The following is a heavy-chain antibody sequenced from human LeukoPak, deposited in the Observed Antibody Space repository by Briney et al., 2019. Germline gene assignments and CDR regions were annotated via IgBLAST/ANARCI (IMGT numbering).Heavy chain of an antibody. V-gene: IGHV4-31*11. Sequence: PSETLSLTCAVSGGSLSSGGYFWGWIRQYPGKGLEWIGCISYSGTSYYNPSLKSRVTISVDTSRNQFSLELSSVTAADTAVYFCARERRDGHNYSDFWGQGALVTVSS. CDR1: GGSLSSGGYF. J-gene: IGHJ4*02. CDR2: ISYSGTS. D-gene: IGHD5-24*01. CDR3: ARERRDGHNYSDF.